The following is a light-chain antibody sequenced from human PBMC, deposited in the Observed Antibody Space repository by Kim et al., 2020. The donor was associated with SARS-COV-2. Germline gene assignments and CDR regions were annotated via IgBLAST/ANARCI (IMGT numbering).Light chain of an antibody. CDR2: GAS. Sequence: DIQMTQSPSSVSASVGDRVTITCRASQDVSRYLAWYQQKPGKAPKLLIFGASSLQPGVPSRFSGSGSGTDFTLTISSLQPEDFATYYGQQPTSFPFTFGPGTKVDIK. CDR1: QDVSRY. CDR3: QQPTSFPFT. J-gene: IGKJ3*01. V-gene: IGKV1-12*01.